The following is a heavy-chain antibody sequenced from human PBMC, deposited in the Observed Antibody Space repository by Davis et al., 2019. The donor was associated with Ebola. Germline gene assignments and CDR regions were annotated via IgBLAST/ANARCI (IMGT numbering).Heavy chain of an antibody. Sequence: GESLKISCAASGFIVSDKYMSWVRQAPGKGPEWVSVFYTDERTYYADSVKGRFTVSRDNSENMLYLQMSTLRAEDTAVYYCARHVDGDFWYFDLWGRGTRVTVSS. CDR3: ARHVDGDFWYFDL. D-gene: IGHD4-17*01. V-gene: IGHV3-53*01. CDR2: FYTDERT. CDR1: GFIVSDKY. J-gene: IGHJ2*01.